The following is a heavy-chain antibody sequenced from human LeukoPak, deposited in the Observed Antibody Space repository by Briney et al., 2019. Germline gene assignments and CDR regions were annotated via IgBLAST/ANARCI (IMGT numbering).Heavy chain of an antibody. V-gene: IGHV4-59*01. CDR2: IYNSGST. CDR3: ARHGSGWSFDY. J-gene: IGHJ4*02. D-gene: IGHD6-19*01. Sequence: PSETLSLTCKVSGGSISTYYWSWFRQPPGKGLEWIGYIYNSGSTTYNPSLKSRVTISADTSKNQFSLKLISVTATDTAVYYCARHGSGWSFDYWGQGALVTVPS. CDR1: GGSISTYY.